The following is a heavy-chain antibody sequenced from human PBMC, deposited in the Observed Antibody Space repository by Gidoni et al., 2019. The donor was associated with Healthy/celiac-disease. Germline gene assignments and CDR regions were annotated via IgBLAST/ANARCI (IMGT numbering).Heavy chain of an antibody. CDR1: GFTFSSYW. CDR2: IKQDGSEK. Sequence: EVQLVESGGGLVQPGGSLRLSCAASGFTFSSYWMSWVRQAPGKGLEWVANIKQDGSEKYYVDSVKGRFTISRDNAKNSLYLQMNSLRAEDTAVYYCARDTITIFGVVIPRGMDVWGQGTTVTVSS. V-gene: IGHV3-7*01. D-gene: IGHD3-3*01. J-gene: IGHJ6*02. CDR3: ARDTITIFGVVIPRGMDV.